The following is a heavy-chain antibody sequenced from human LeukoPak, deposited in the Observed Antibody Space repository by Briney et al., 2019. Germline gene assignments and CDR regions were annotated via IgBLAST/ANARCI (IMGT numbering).Heavy chain of an antibody. D-gene: IGHD2-2*01. V-gene: IGHV3-7*01. CDR1: GFTFSNYW. Sequence: GGSLRLSCAASGFTFSNYWMSWVRQAPGKGLEWVANIKQDGSEKYYVDSVKGRFTISRDNAKNSLYLQMNSLRAEDTAVYYCARGGVGGLVDFDYWGQGTLVTVSS. CDR2: IKQDGSEK. J-gene: IGHJ4*02. CDR3: ARGGVGGLVDFDY.